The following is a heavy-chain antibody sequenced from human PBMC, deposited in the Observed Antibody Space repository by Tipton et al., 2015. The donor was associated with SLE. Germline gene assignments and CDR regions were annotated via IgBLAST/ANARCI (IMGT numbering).Heavy chain of an antibody. J-gene: IGHJ5*02. D-gene: IGHD6-13*01. Sequence: TLSLTCAVSGYSISSGYYRGWIRQPPGKGLEWIGSIYHSGSTYYNPSLKSRVTISVDTSKNQFSLKLSSVTAADTAVYYCARDFIAAAGTPSFDPWGQGTLVTVSP. V-gene: IGHV4-38-2*02. CDR1: GYSISSGYY. CDR3: ARDFIAAAGTPSFDP. CDR2: IYHSGST.